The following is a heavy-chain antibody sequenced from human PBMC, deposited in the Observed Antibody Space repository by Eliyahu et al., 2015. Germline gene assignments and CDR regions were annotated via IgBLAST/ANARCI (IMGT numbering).Heavy chain of an antibody. D-gene: IGHD4-23*01. Sequence: QMQLQESGPGLVKPSQTLSLTCTVSGGSISSGDFYWNWIRXPPGKGLEWIGYIYYSGSTYYNPSLKSRVTISVDTSKNQFSLKLSSVTAADTAVYYCARSYYGGNSVFDYWGQGTLVTVSS. CDR2: IYYSGST. CDR1: GGSISSGDFY. V-gene: IGHV4-30-4*01. CDR3: ARSYYGGNSVFDY. J-gene: IGHJ4*02.